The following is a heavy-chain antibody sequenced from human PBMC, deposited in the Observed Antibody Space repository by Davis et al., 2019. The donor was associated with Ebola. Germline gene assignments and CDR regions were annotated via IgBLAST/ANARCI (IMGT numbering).Heavy chain of an antibody. CDR1: GGSISSSNYY. CDR3: ARVGAYCSSGTCYTYTFEP. V-gene: IGHV4-39*07. CDR2: IYYSGST. Sequence: SETLSLTCTVSGGSISSSNYYWGWIRQPPGKGLEWIGNIYYSGSTYYNPSLKSRVAISVDTSRNQFSLKLTSETAADTAVYYCARVGAYCSSGTCYTYTFEPWGQGTLVTVSS. D-gene: IGHD2-2*02. J-gene: IGHJ5*02.